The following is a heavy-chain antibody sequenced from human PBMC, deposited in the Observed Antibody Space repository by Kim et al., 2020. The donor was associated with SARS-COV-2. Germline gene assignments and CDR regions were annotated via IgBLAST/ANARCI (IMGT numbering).Heavy chain of an antibody. D-gene: IGHD2-2*03. CDR1: GFTFSGSA. CDR3: TRHLSGYCSSTSCYFRPFDY. V-gene: IGHV3-73*01. Sequence: GGSLRLSCAASGFTFSGSAMHWVRQASGKGLEWVGRIRSKANSYATAYAASVKGRFTISRDDSKNTAYLQMNSLKTEDTAVYYCTRHLSGYCSSTSCYFRPFDYWGQGTLVTVSS. CDR2: IRSKANSYAT. J-gene: IGHJ4*02.